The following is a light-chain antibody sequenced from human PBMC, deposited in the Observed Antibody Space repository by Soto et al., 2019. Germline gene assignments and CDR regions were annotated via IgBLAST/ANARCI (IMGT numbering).Light chain of an antibody. CDR1: SSDVGTYNL. V-gene: IGLV2-23*01. CDR3: CAYAGSSVYV. J-gene: IGLJ1*01. Sequence: QSALTQPASVSGSPGQSITISCTGTSSDVGTYNLVSWCQQHPGKAPKLMIYGGSKRPSGVSHRFSGSTSGYTASLTISGLQAEDEADFYCCAYAGSSVYVFGTGTKVTVL. CDR2: GGS.